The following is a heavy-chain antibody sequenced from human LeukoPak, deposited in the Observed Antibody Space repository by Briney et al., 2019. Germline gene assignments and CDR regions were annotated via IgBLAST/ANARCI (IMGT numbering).Heavy chain of an antibody. J-gene: IGHJ3*02. D-gene: IGHD2-2*01. CDR1: GFTFSSYE. CDR2: ISGGGSTI. Sequence: GGSLRLSCAASGFTFSSYEMNWVRQAPGKGLEWVSHISGGGSTIYYADSVKGRLTISRDNAKKSLYLQMNSLRAEDTAVYYCARGEGYQLLHAFDMWGQGTVVTVSS. V-gene: IGHV3-48*03. CDR3: ARGEGYQLLHAFDM.